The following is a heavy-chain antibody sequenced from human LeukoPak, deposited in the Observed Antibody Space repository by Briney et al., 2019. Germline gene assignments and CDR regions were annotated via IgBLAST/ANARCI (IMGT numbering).Heavy chain of an antibody. CDR3: AREVEEAARGDY. Sequence: VSVKVSCKVSGYTLTELSMHWVRQAPGQGLEWMGWINPNSGGTNYAQKFQGRVTMTRDTSISTAYMELSRLRSDDTAVYYCAREVEEAARGDYWGQGTLVTVSS. D-gene: IGHD6-6*01. CDR2: INPNSGGT. V-gene: IGHV1-2*02. J-gene: IGHJ4*02. CDR1: GYTLTELS.